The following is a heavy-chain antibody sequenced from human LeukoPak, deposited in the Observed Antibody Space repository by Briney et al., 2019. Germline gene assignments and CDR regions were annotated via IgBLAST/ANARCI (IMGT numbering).Heavy chain of an antibody. V-gene: IGHV1-69*06. CDR1: GGTFSSYA. Sequence: ASVKVSCKASGGTFSSYAISWVRQAPGQGLEWMGGIIPIFGTANYAQKFQGRVTITADKSTSTAYMELSSLRSEDTAVYYCARSSIIAAAGPYYFNYWGQGTLVTVSS. D-gene: IGHD6-13*01. CDR2: IIPIFGTA. J-gene: IGHJ4*02. CDR3: ARSSIIAAAGPYYFNY.